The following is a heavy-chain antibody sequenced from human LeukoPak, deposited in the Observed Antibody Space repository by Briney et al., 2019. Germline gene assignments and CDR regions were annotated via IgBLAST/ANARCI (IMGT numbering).Heavy chain of an antibody. CDR2: IYYSGST. V-gene: IGHV4-39*01. D-gene: IGHD6-13*01. CDR1: GGSISSSSYY. Sequence: SETLSLTCTVSGGSISSSSYYWGWIRQPPGKGLEWIGSIYYSGSTYYNPSLKSRVTISVDTSKNQFSLKLSSVTAADTAVYYCARHGAAAGSADAFDIWGQGTMVTVSS. J-gene: IGHJ3*02. CDR3: ARHGAAAGSADAFDI.